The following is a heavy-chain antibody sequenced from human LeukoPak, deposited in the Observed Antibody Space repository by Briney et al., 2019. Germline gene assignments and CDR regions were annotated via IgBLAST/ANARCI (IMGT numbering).Heavy chain of an antibody. CDR3: ARDYRITVACSSVGGY. V-gene: IGHV3-30*04. J-gene: IGHJ4*02. CDR1: GFTFSSYA. Sequence: GGSLRLSCAASGFTFSSYAMHWVRQAPGKGLEWVALISYDGSNKYYADSVKGRFTISRDNSKNTLYLQMNSLRAEDTAVYYCARDYRITVACSSVGGYWGQGTLVTVSS. CDR2: ISYDGSNK. D-gene: IGHD1-20*01.